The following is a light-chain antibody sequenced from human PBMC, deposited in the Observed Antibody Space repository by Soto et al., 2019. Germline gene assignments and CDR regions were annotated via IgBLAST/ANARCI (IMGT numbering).Light chain of an antibody. Sequence: QAVLTQPPSASGAPGQSVNISCTGTSSDVGGYNYVSWYQQYPGKAPKIMIYEVSKRPSGVPDRFSGSKSGNTASLTVSGLQAEDEXDYYCGSYADXNNYVFGTGXKVTVL. CDR3: GSYADXNNYV. J-gene: IGLJ1*01. V-gene: IGLV2-8*01. CDR1: SSDVGGYNY. CDR2: EVS.